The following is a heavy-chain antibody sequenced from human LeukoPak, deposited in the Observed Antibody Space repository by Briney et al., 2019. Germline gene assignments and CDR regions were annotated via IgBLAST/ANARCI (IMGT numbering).Heavy chain of an antibody. CDR3: ARAYGSFDY. J-gene: IGHJ4*02. CDR2: IYYSGST. V-gene: IGHV4-39*07. CDR1: GGSISSSSYY. D-gene: IGHD4-17*01. Sequence: SETLSLTCTVSGGSISSSSYYWGWIRQPPGKGLEWIGIIYYSGSTYYNPSPKSRVTISVDTSKNQFSLKLSPVTAADTAVYYCARAYGSFDYWGQGTLVTVSS.